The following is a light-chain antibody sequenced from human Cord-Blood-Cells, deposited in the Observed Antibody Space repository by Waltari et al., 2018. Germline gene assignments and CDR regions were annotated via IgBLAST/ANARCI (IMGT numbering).Light chain of an antibody. J-gene: IGLJ2*01. CDR1: SSNIGSNY. CDR3: AAWDDSLSAL. V-gene: IGLV1-47*02. CDR2: SNN. Sequence: QSVLTQPPSASGTPGQRVTISCSGSSSNIGSNYVYWYQQLPGTPPKLLIYSNNQRPSGVPDRFAGSKSGTSASLAIGGLRSEDEADYYCAAWDDSLSALFGGGTKLTVL.